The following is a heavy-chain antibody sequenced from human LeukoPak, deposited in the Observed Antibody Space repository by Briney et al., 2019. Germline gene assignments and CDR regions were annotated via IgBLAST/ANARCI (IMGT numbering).Heavy chain of an antibody. Sequence: SETLSLTCGVSGGSISGTNWWSLVRQPPGQGLEWIGEISLTWETNYNPSLNGRVTMSLDKSRNQLSLDLTSVTAADTAIYYCSRESGAFCPFGYWGQGTLVIVPP. D-gene: IGHD1-26*01. CDR2: ISLTWET. CDR1: GGSISGTNW. V-gene: IGHV4-4*02. CDR3: SRESGAFCPFGY. J-gene: IGHJ4*02.